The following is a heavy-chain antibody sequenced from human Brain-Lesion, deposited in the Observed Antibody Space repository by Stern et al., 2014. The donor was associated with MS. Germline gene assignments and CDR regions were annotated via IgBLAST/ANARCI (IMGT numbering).Heavy chain of an antibody. V-gene: IGHV1-2*04. CDR2: INPKSGGT. CDR1: GYTFTGYY. CDR3: ATYYYDSTGYNDF. Sequence: QVQLVESGAEVKKPGASVKVSCKASGYTFTGYYMHWVRQAPGQGPEWMGWINPKSGGTNYAQKFQGCVTMTRDTSINTAYMELSRLRSDDTAVYYCATYYYDSTGYNDFWGQGTLVTVSS. D-gene: IGHD3-22*01. J-gene: IGHJ4*02.